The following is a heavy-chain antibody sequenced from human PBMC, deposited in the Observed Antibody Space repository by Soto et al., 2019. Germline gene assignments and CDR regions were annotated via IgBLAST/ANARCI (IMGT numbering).Heavy chain of an antibody. D-gene: IGHD2-8*01. V-gene: IGHV3-13*04. CDR2: IGKSGDT. CDR3: ARNGDCTRPGCIVGWFDP. CDR1: GFTFSSYD. Sequence: GGSLRLSCAASGFTFSSYDMHWVRQATGKGLEWVSAIGKSGDTYYSDSVKGRFTISRENAKNSLYLQMDSLRAGDTAVYYCARNGDCTRPGCIVGWFDPWGPGTLVTVSS. J-gene: IGHJ5*02.